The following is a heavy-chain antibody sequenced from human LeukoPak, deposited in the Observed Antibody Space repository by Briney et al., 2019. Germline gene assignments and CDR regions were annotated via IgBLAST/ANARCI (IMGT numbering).Heavy chain of an antibody. CDR2: ISGSGGST. CDR1: GFTFSSYA. J-gene: IGHJ6*02. CDR3: AKADYGDFNTNYYYGMDV. V-gene: IGHV3-23*01. D-gene: IGHD4-17*01. Sequence: GGSLRLSCAASGFTFSSYAMSWLRQAPGKGLEWVSAISGSGGSTYYADSVKGRFTISRDNSKNTLYLQMNSLRAEDTAVYYCAKADYGDFNTNYYYGMDVWGQGTTVTVSS.